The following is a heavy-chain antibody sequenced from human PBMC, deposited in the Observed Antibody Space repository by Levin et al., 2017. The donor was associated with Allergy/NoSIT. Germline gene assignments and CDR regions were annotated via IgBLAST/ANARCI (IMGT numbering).Heavy chain of an antibody. V-gene: IGHV3-48*02. CDR1: GFTLSSYS. Sequence: GGSLRLSCAASGFTLSSYSMNWVRQAPGKGLEWVSYISGSSRTIYYADSVKGRFTISRDNTKNSLYLQMNSLRDEDTAMYYCATPLYWGQGTLVTVSS. CDR2: ISGSSRTI. J-gene: IGHJ4*02. CDR3: ATPLY.